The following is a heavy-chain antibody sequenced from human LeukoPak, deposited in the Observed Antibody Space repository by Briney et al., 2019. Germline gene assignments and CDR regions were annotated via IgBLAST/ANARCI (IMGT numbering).Heavy chain of an antibody. J-gene: IGHJ6*02. D-gene: IGHD2-2*01. CDR1: GYTFTSYY. Sequence: ASVKVSCKASGYTFTSYYMHWVRQAPGQGLEWMGIINPSGGSTSYAQKFQGRVTMTRDTSTSTAYMELRSLRSDDTAVYYCARDRPPDIVVVPAARRGYYYGMDVWGQGTTVTVSS. CDR2: INPSGGST. CDR3: ARDRPPDIVVVPAARRGYYYGMDV. V-gene: IGHV1-46*01.